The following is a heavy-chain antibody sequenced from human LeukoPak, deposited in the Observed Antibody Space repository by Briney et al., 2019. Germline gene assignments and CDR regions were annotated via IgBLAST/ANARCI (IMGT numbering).Heavy chain of an antibody. CDR3: ARDRPYTIFGVANPPDWFDP. Sequence: SDTLSLTCTVSGGSISTSSYFWGWIRQPPGKGLEWIGSIYYSGITFYNPSLKSRLAISVDTSKNQFSLKLTSVTAADTAVYFCARDRPYTIFGVANPPDWFDPWGQGTLVTVSS. CDR2: IYYSGIT. D-gene: IGHD3-3*01. CDR1: GGSISTSSYF. V-gene: IGHV4-39*02. J-gene: IGHJ5*02.